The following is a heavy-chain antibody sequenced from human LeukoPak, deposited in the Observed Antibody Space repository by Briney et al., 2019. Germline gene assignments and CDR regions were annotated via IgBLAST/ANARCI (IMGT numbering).Heavy chain of an antibody. J-gene: IGHJ5*02. CDR3: AGTINWFDP. V-gene: IGHV4-39*07. Sequence: SETLSLTCAVYGGSFSSYYWGWIRQPPGKGLEWIGSIYYSGSTYYNPSLKSRVTISVDTSKNQFSLKLSSVTAADTAVYYCAGTINWFDPWGQGTLVTVSS. CDR2: IYYSGST. CDR1: GGSFSSYY. D-gene: IGHD3-9*01.